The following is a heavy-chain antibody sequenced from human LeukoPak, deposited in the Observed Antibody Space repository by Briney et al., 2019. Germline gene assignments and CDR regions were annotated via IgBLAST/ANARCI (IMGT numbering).Heavy chain of an antibody. CDR1: GGSISSGDYY. V-gene: IGHV4-30-4*01. Sequence: SETLSLTCTVSGGSISSGDYYWSWIRQPPGKGLEWIGYIYYSGSTYYNPSLKSRVTISVDTSKNQFSLKLSSVTAADTAVYYCARGYILTGYFPDYWGQGTLVTVSS. J-gene: IGHJ4*02. D-gene: IGHD3-9*01. CDR2: IYYSGST. CDR3: ARGYILTGYFPDY.